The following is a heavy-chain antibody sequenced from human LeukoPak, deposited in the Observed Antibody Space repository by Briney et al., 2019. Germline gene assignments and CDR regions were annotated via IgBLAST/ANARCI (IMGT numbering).Heavy chain of an antibody. J-gene: IGHJ4*02. Sequence: SETLSLTCTVSGDSVSNYYWSWIRLPPGKGLEWIGYVDESGNTNYNPSLKSRLIISVDTSKNQLSLNLISVTAADTDMYYCARVPSRRCNDGTCYPIFDSWGQGTLVTVSS. CDR3: ARVPSRRCNDGTCYPIFDS. V-gene: IGHV4-59*02. CDR2: VDESGNT. D-gene: IGHD2-15*01. CDR1: GDSVSNYY.